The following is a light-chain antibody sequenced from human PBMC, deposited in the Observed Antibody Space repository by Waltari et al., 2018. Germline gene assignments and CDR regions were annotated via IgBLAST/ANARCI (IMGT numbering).Light chain of an antibody. CDR1: YAFTNS. V-gene: IGKV1-NL1*01. CDR3: QQYWSIPWT. Sequence: DIQMTQSPSSLSASIGDRVTITCRASYAFTNSLAWYQQKPGKAPKLLLYAASRLDSGVPSRFSGSGSGTDYTLTISSLQPEDFATYYCQQYWSIPWTFGQGTKVEI. J-gene: IGKJ1*01. CDR2: AAS.